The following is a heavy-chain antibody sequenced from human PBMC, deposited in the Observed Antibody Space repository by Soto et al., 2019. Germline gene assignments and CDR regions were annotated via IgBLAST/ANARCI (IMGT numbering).Heavy chain of an antibody. V-gene: IGHV3-43*01. D-gene: IGHD3-3*01. CDR3: AKARRSIFGGMDV. CDR2: LSWDGRHT. Sequence: EVQLVESGGVVVQPGGSLRLSCAASGFIFDDYSMYWVRQAPGKSLEWVSLLSWDGRHTYYADSVKGRFIISRDNSRNSLYLQMTSLTTADTALYYCAKARRSIFGGMDVWGQGTTVTVSS. J-gene: IGHJ6*02. CDR1: GFIFDDYS.